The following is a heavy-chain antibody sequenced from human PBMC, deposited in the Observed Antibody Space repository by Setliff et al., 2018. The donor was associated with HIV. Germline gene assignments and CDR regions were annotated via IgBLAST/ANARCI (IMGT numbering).Heavy chain of an antibody. CDR3: ARDGTTFLAAMDV. CDR1: GGSFSEYY. J-gene: IGHJ6*03. V-gene: IGHV4-34*01. D-gene: IGHD3-3*02. CDR2: INHSGST. Sequence: PSETLSLTCAVYGGSFSEYYWSWIRQSPGKGLEWIGEINHSGSTHYNPPLKSRATISVDTSKNQFSLRLNSVTAEDTAVYYCARDGTTFLAAMDVWGKGTTVTVSS.